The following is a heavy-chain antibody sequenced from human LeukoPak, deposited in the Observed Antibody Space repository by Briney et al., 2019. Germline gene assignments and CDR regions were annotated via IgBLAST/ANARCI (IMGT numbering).Heavy chain of an antibody. V-gene: IGHV3-9*03. CDR2: ISWNSGTI. D-gene: IGHD3-22*01. Sequence: GGSLRLSCAASGFTFDDYAMHWVRQAPGKGLEWVSGISWNSGTIAYADSVKGRFTIPRDNAKNSLYLQMNSLRAEDMALYYCAKASTRSFTSGYYGDAFDIWGQGTMVSVSS. CDR1: GFTFDDYA. CDR3: AKASTRSFTSGYYGDAFDI. J-gene: IGHJ3*02.